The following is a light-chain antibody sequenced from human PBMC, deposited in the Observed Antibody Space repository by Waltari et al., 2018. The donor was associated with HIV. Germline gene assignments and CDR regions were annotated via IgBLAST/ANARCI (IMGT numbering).Light chain of an antibody. V-gene: IGLV2-11*01. CDR2: DVS. Sequence: QSALTQPRSVSGSPGQSVTIPCPGTSSDLGGYNYVSWYQQHPGKAPKLMIYDVSKRPSGVPDRFSGSKSGNTASLTISGLQAEDEADYYCCSYAGSYTLEVFGGGTKLTVL. J-gene: IGLJ2*01. CDR1: SSDLGGYNY. CDR3: CSYAGSYTLEV.